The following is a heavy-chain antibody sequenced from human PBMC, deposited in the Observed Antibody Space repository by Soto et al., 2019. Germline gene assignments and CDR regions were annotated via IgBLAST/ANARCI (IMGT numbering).Heavy chain of an antibody. D-gene: IGHD5-18*01. V-gene: IGHV4-34*01. CDR3: ATSGYSYGRPGYFGY. CDR2: INHSGST. Sequence: PSETLSLTCAVYGGSFSGYYWSWIRQPPGKGLEWIGEINHSGSTNYNPSLKSRVTISVDTSENQFSLKLSSVTAADTAVYYCATSGYSYGRPGYFGYWGKGTPVTVPQ. CDR1: GGSFSGYY. J-gene: IGHJ4*02.